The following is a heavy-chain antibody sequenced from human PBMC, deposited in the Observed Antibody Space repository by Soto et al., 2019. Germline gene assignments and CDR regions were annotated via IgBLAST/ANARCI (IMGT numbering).Heavy chain of an antibody. J-gene: IGHJ4*02. CDR3: AKWTYLDF. CDR2: IVGSDAKT. V-gene: IGHV3-23*01. CDR1: GFMFSAYA. D-gene: IGHD5-12*01. Sequence: GGSLRLSCAASGFMFSAYAMLWVRQAPGQGLEWVATIVGSDAKTHYADSVKGRFSISRDTSRNTVYLQMNNLRADDTAIYYCAKWTYLDFWGQGTRVTVSS.